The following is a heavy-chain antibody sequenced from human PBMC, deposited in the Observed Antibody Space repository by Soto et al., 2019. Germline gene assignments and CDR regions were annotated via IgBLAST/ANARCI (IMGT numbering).Heavy chain of an antibody. J-gene: IGHJ6*02. CDR3: TRGGTMITRVFHNYGMDV. CDR1: GGTFSNYA. V-gene: IGHV1-69*06. CDR2: IIPIFGTP. D-gene: IGHD3-16*01. Sequence: GASVKVSCKASGGTFSNYAISWVRQAPGQGLEWMGGIIPIFGTPNYAQKFQARVTITADRSTSTAYMELSSLRSEDTAVYYCTRGGTMITRVFHNYGMDVWGQGTPVTVSS.